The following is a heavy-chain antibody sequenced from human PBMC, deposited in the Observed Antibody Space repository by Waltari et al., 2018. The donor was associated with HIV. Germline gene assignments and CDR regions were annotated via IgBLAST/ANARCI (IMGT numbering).Heavy chain of an antibody. CDR2: INHGGGA. V-gene: IGHV4-34*02. CDR3: ASAPQIHELGYCIKGVWAQGVY. CDR1: GGSFSGYY. D-gene: IGHD2-8*01. Sequence: QVQLQQWGAGLLKPSETLSLTCAVYGGSFSGYYWSWIGQPPGRGLEGIGEINHGGGANYKPALKRRVTVSVDTSKNQFSLKLNAVTAADTGVYECASAPQIHELGYCIKGVWAQGVYWAQGSLVSVSS. J-gene: IGHJ4*02.